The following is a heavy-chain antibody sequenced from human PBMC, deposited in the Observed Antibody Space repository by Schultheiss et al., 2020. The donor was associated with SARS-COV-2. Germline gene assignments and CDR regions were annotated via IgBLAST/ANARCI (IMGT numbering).Heavy chain of an antibody. J-gene: IGHJ4*02. CDR1: GFTFDDYA. CDR3: ARASLRAFDY. V-gene: IGHV3-43D*04. CDR2: ISWDGGST. Sequence: GGSLRLSCAASGFTFDDYAMHWVRQAPGKGLEWVSLISWDGGSTYYADSVKGRFTISRDNSKNTLYLQMNSLRAEDTAVYYCARASLRAFDYWGQGTLVTVSS.